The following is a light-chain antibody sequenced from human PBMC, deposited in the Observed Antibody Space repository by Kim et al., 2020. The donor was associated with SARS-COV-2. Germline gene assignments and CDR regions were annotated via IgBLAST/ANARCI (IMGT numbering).Light chain of an antibody. V-gene: IGLV3-19*01. J-gene: IGLJ2*01. CDR3: QSRNSSGKVV. CDR2: GKN. Sequence: SSELTQDPAVSVALGQTVSMTCQGDSLRSYYASWYQRRPGQAPVLVIYGKNNRPSGIPDRFSGSSAGNTASLTITGAQAEDEADYYCQSRNSSGKVVFGGGTQLTVL. CDR1: SLRSYY.